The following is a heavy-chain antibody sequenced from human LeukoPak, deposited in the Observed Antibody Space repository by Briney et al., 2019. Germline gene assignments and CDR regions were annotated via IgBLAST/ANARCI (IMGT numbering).Heavy chain of an antibody. CDR2: FIPIFGTA. Sequence: GASVKVSCKASGGTFSSYAISWVRQAPGQGFEWMGGFIPIFGTANYAQNFQGRVMLTADESTSTAYMELSSLRSEDTAVYYCARSPPGLIYMDVWGKGTTVSVSS. V-gene: IGHV1-69*01. CDR3: ARSPPGLIYMDV. CDR1: GGTFSSYA. J-gene: IGHJ6*03. D-gene: IGHD2-8*01.